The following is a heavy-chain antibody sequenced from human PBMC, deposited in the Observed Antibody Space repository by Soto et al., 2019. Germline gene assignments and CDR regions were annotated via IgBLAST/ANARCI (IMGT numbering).Heavy chain of an antibody. D-gene: IGHD2-2*01. J-gene: IGHJ6*03. V-gene: IGHV1-18*01. CDR3: ATVVLLSYYYYYDMDD. CDR2: ISAYNGNT. Sequence: QVQLVQSGAEVKKPGASVKVSCKASGYTFTSYGISWVRQAPGQGLEWMGWISAYNGNTNYAQKLQGRVTMTTDTATSTAYMELRSLRSDDTAVYYCATVVLLSYYYYYDMDDWGKGTTVTVSS. CDR1: GYTFTSYG.